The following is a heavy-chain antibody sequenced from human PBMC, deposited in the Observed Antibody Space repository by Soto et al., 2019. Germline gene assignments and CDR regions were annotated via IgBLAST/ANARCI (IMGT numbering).Heavy chain of an antibody. CDR3: ARCITIFGVVIPYDY. V-gene: IGHV3-21*01. D-gene: IGHD3-3*01. CDR1: GFTFSSYS. Sequence: PGGSLRLSCAASGFTFSSYSMNWVRQAPGKGLEWVSSISSSSSYIYYADSVKGRFTISRDNAKNSLYLQMNSLRAEDTAVYYCARCITIFGVVIPYDYWGQGTLVTVSS. CDR2: ISSSSSYI. J-gene: IGHJ4*02.